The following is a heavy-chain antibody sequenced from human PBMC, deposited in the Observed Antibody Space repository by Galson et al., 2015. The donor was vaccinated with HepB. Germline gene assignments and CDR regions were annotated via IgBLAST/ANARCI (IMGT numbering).Heavy chain of an antibody. CDR2: IIPILGIA. CDR3: ARAVGEVTPSGLYFDL. D-gene: IGHD4-23*01. CDR1: GGTFSSYA. J-gene: IGHJ2*01. Sequence: SVKVSCKASGGTFSSYAISWVRQAPGQGLEWMGRIIPILGIANYAQKFQGRVTITADKSTSTAYMELSSLRSEDTAVYYCARAVGEVTPSGLYFDLWGRGTLVTVSS. V-gene: IGHV1-69*04.